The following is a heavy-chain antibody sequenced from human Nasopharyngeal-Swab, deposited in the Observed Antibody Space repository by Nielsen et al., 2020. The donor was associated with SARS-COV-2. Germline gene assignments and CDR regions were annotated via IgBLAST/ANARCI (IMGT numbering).Heavy chain of an antibody. CDR3: AKGSYYPSYYFDY. CDR1: EFTFSTYA. CDR2: ITASGGKT. J-gene: IGHJ4*02. Sequence: GESLKISCAASEFTFSTYAMSWVRQAPGKGLEWVSGITASGGKTYYADSVKGRFTLSRDSSKSTLYLQMSSLRAEDTAVYYCAKGSYYPSYYFDYWGQGALVSVSS. D-gene: IGHD1-26*01. V-gene: IGHV3-23*01.